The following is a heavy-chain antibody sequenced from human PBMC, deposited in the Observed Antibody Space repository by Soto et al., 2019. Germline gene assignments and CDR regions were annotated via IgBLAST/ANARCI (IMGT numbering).Heavy chain of an antibody. D-gene: IGHD5-18*01. Sequence: GGSLRLSCAASGFTFDDYAMHWVRQAPGKGLEWVSLISWDGGSTYYADSVKGRFTISRDNSKNSLYLQMNSLRAEDTALYYCAKDTGVDTAMESYFDYWGPGTLVTVSS. CDR3: AKDTGVDTAMESYFDY. V-gene: IGHV3-43D*04. J-gene: IGHJ4*02. CDR1: GFTFDDYA. CDR2: ISWDGGST.